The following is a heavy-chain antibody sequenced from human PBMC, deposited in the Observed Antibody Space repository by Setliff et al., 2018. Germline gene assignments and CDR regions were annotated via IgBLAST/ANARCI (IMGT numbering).Heavy chain of an antibody. CDR2: INHSGST. CDR3: ARGADYHDTSGYSH. Sequence: SETLSLTCAVYGGSFSYYYWTWIRQPPGKGLEWIGEINHSGSTNYNPSLKSRVTISVDTSKNQFSLKVNSVTAADTAVYYCARGADYHDTSGYSHWGKGTLVSVS. CDR1: GGSFSYYY. J-gene: IGHJ4*02. V-gene: IGHV4-34*01. D-gene: IGHD3-22*01.